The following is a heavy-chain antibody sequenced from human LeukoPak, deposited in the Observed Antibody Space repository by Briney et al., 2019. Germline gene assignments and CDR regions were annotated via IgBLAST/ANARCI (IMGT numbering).Heavy chain of an antibody. D-gene: IGHD3-9*01. J-gene: IGHJ4*02. V-gene: IGHV4-4*07. CDR2: IYTSGST. CDR1: GGSVSSYY. Sequence: SETLSLTCTVSGGSVSSYYWSWTRQPAGKGLEWIGRIYTSGSTNYNPSLKSRVTMSVDTSKNQFSLKLSSVTAADTAVYYCARENYDILTGYDYWGQGTLVTVSS. CDR3: ARENYDILTGYDY.